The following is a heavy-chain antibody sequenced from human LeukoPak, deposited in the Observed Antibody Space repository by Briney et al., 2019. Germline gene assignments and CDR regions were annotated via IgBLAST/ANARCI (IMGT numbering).Heavy chain of an antibody. CDR3: ARVLRGYDFWSGYYQGNYYYYMDV. J-gene: IGHJ6*03. Sequence: SETLSLTCTVSGYSIINDYYWGWIRQPPGKGLEWIGSIFHSGSTYYNPSLRSRLTISVDTSKNQFSLRLSSVTAADTAVYYCARVLRGYDFWSGYYQGNYYYYMDVWGKGTTVTVSS. V-gene: IGHV4-38-2*02. CDR2: IFHSGST. D-gene: IGHD3-3*01. CDR1: GYSIINDYY.